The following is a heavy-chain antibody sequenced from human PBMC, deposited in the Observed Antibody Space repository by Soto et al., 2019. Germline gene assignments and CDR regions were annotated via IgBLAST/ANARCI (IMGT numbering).Heavy chain of an antibody. CDR3: ARGPRLLGATFVDY. V-gene: IGHV1-8*01. Sequence: GASVKVSCKASGYTFTSYDINWVRQATGQGLEWMGWMNPNSGNTGYAQKFQGRVTMTRNTSISTAYMELSSLRSEDTAVYYCARGPRLLGATFVDYWGQGTLVTVSS. CDR2: MNPNSGNT. J-gene: IGHJ4*02. D-gene: IGHD1-26*01. CDR1: GYTFTSYD.